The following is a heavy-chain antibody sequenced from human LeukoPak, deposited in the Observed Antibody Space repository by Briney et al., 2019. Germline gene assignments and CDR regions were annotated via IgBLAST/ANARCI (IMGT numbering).Heavy chain of an antibody. CDR2: IYTSGST. J-gene: IGHJ4*02. CDR3: ARALRYCSSTNCPFDY. D-gene: IGHD2-2*01. Sequence: PSETLSLTCTVSGGSISSYYWSWIRQPAGKGLEWIGRIYTSGSTNYNPSLKSRVTMSVDTSKNQFSLKLSSVTAADTAVYYCARALRYCSSTNCPFDYWGQGTLVTVSS. V-gene: IGHV4-4*07. CDR1: GGSISSYY.